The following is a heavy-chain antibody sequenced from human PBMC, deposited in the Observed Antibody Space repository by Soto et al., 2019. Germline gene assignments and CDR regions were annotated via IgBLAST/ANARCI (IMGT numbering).Heavy chain of an antibody. CDR3: ARQPLMTYNWFDP. CDR2: IYYSGST. V-gene: IGHV4-59*08. CDR1: GGSISSYY. J-gene: IGHJ5*02. Sequence: SETLSLTCTVSGGSISSYYGSWIRQPPGKGLEWIGYIYYSGSTNYNPSLKSRVTISVDTSKNQFSLKLSSVTAADTAVYYCARQPLMTYNWFDPWGQGTLVTVSS.